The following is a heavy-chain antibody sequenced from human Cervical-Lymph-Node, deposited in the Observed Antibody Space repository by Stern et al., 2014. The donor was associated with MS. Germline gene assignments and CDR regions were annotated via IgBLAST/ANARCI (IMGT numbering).Heavy chain of an antibody. CDR2: ISFDGSNK. D-gene: IGHD6-19*01. J-gene: IGHJ4*02. CDR1: GFGFATYG. V-gene: IGHV3-30*03. CDR3: ARGSDWYPFDY. Sequence: QVQLVESGGGVVQPGRSLRLSCAASGFGFATYGMHWVRQAPGKGLEWVAVISFDGSNKNYAVSVKGRFTISRDNSKNTLYLQMISLRAEDTAVYYCARGSDWYPFDYWGQGTLVTVSS.